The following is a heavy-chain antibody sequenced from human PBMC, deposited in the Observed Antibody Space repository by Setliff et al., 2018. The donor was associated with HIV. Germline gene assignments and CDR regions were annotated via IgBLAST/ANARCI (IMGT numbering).Heavy chain of an antibody. J-gene: IGHJ6*02. CDR3: ARAAVTTFYYYYGMDV. D-gene: IGHD4-17*01. CDR1: GGSISSGSYY. Sequence: NPSETLSLTCTVSGGSISSGSYYWSWIRQPAGKGLEWIGRIYTSGSTNYNPSLKSRVTISVDTSKNQFSLKLSSVTAADTAVYYCARAAVTTFYYYYGMDVWGQGTTVTVSS. CDR2: IYTSGST. V-gene: IGHV4-61*02.